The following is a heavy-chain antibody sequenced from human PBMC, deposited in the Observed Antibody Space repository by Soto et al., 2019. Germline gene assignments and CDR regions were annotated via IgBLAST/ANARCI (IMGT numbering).Heavy chain of an antibody. Sequence: ASVKVSCKVSGYTLTELSMHWVRQAPGKGLEWMGGFDPEDGETIYAQKFQGRVTMTEDTSTDTAYMELSSLRSEDTAVYYCATGGITIFGVVIRTGFDYWGQGTLVTVSS. CDR3: ATGGITIFGVVIRTGFDY. J-gene: IGHJ4*02. CDR2: FDPEDGET. V-gene: IGHV1-24*01. D-gene: IGHD3-3*01. CDR1: GYTLTELS.